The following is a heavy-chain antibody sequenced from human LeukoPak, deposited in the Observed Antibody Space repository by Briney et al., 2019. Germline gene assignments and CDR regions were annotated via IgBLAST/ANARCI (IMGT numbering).Heavy chain of an antibody. CDR1: GFSLDTTGVG. V-gene: IGHV2-5*02. J-gene: IGHJ4*02. CDR3: AHFKLGLDYSFDF. CDR2: IYWDDDK. Sequence: SGPTLVNXTQTLTLTCNFSGFSLDTTGVGVAWIRQPPGKALECLGIIYWDDDKRYSPSLKSRLAITKDASKNQVVLIMTNMDPVDTATYFCAHFKLGLDYSFDFWGQRALVTVSS. D-gene: IGHD1-7*01.